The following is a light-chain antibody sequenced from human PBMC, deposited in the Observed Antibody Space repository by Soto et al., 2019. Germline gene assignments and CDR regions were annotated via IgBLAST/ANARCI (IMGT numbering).Light chain of an antibody. CDR2: DSR. V-gene: IGLV1-40*01. CDR3: QSYDSSLSGYV. J-gene: IGLJ1*01. Sequence: QSVLTQPPSVSGAPGQRVTISCTGSSSNIGAGYNVHWYQQLPGTAPQLLIYDSRNRPPGVPDRFSGSKSGTSASLAITGLQAEDEADYYCQSYDSSLSGYVFGTGTKLTVL. CDR1: SSNIGAGYN.